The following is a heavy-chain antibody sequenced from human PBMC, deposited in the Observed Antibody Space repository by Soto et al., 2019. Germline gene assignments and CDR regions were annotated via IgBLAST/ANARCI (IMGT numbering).Heavy chain of an antibody. CDR3: TKEKSVVYSGYDASDV. V-gene: IGHV3-48*03. CDR1: GLTFNSYE. J-gene: IGHJ3*01. D-gene: IGHD5-12*01. Sequence: GGSLRLSCAASGLTFNSYEMDWVRQAPGKGLEWVAYISSGGTIYYTDSVKGRFTISRDNADNSLYLQMNSLRAEDTAVYYCTKEKSVVYSGYDASDVWGRGTMVTVSS. CDR2: ISSGGTI.